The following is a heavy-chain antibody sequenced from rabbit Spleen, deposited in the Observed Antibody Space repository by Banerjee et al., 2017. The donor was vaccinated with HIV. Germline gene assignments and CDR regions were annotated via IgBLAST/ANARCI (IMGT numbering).Heavy chain of an antibody. Sequence: LEESGGGLVKPGGTLTLTCTVSGFSFSSNWICWVRQAPGKGLEWIACIDTNDGDTDYANWPKGRFTISKPSSTTVTMQMSSLRAADTAPYFCARNYVNAFDPWGQGTLVTVS. J-gene: IGHJ2*01. CDR2: IDTNDGDT. CDR1: GFSFSSNW. D-gene: IGHD1-1*01. V-gene: IGHV1S45*01. CDR3: ARNYVNAFDP.